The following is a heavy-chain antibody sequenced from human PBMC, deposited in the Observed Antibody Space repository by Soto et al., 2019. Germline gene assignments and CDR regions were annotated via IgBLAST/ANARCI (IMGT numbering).Heavy chain of an antibody. Sequence: QVQLVESGGGVVQPGRSLRLSCAASGFTFNRYGMHWVRQAPGKGLEWVAVIWYDGTNKYYADSVKGRFTISGDNSKNKLYLQMNSLRVEDTAVYYCARDGKYNCVWHYSYKGMDVWGRGTTVTVSS. V-gene: IGHV3-33*01. CDR2: IWYDGTNK. D-gene: IGHD1-20*01. J-gene: IGHJ6*02. CDR3: ARDGKYNCVWHYSYKGMDV. CDR1: GFTFNRYG.